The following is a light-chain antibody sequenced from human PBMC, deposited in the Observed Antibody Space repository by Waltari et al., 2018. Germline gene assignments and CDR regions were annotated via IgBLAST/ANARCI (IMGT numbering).Light chain of an antibody. CDR2: ATS. CDR1: QGISTY. Sequence: LSASVGDRVTITCRASQGISTYLNWYQQKPGKAPKLLIYATSSLQSGVPSRFSGSGSGTDFTLTITSLQPEDFATYYCQQSYSTHTWTFGQGTKVEIK. J-gene: IGKJ1*01. V-gene: IGKV1-39*01. CDR3: QQSYSTHTWT.